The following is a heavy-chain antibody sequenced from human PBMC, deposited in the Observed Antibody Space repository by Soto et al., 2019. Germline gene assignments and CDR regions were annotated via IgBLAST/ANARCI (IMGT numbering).Heavy chain of an antibody. D-gene: IGHD1-20*01. CDR1: GASITRGGYF. CDR3: ARDAEGSITGFFAH. Sequence: QVQLQESGPGLVKPSQTLSLNCTVSGASITRGGYFWNWIRQLPGKGLEWIGHTYYSGTTSSNPSFKSRVSISVDPSENLFSLTLTSVTAADTAIYYCARDAEGSITGFFAHWGQGLLVTVSS. J-gene: IGHJ4*02. V-gene: IGHV4-31*02. CDR2: TYYSGTT.